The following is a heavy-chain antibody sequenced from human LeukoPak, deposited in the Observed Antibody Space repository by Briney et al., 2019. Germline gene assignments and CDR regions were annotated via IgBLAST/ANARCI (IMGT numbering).Heavy chain of an antibody. V-gene: IGHV3-23*01. CDR1: GFTFSSYA. D-gene: IGHD1-26*01. Sequence: GGSLRLSCAASGFTFSSYAMSWVRQAPGKGLEWVSAISGSGGSTYYADSVKGRFTISRDNSKNTLYLQTNSLRAEDTAVYYCAKDLLANEGELRYNFDYWGQGTLVTVSS. CDR3: AKDLLANEGELRYNFDY. J-gene: IGHJ4*02. CDR2: ISGSGGST.